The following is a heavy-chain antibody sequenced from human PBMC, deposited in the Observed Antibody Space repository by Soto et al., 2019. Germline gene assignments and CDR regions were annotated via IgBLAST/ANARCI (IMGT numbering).Heavy chain of an antibody. CDR1: GYSFAGYW. CDR3: ARQIYDSDTGPNFQYSFDS. D-gene: IGHD3-22*01. CDR2: IDPSDSQT. Sequence: GESLKTSCNGSGYSFAGYWITWVRQKPGKGLEWMGRIDPSDSQTYYSPSFRGHVTISATKSITTVFLQWSSLRASDTAMYYCARQIYDSDTGPNFQYSFDSWGQGTPVTVSS. V-gene: IGHV5-10-1*01. J-gene: IGHJ4*02.